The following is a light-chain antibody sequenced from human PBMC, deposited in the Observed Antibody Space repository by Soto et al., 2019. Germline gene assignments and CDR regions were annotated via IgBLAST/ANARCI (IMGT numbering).Light chain of an antibody. Sequence: EIRMTQSPATVSVSQGERATLSCTASQTVTTNLAWYQHKPGQAPRLLIYGASNRATGIPDRFSGSGSGTDFTLTISSLQSEDFAVYYCQQFNNWPPGTFGHGTMVDIK. CDR3: QQFNNWPPGT. V-gene: IGKV3D-15*01. CDR1: QTVTTN. CDR2: GAS. J-gene: IGKJ1*01.